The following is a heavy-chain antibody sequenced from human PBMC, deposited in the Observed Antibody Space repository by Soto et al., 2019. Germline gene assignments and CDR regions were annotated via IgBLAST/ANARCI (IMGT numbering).Heavy chain of an antibody. CDR3: ARHGGYVGLDNWFDS. J-gene: IGHJ5*01. CDR1: GFTFTTTW. Sequence: EVQLVQSGAQVKKPGESLQISCNTSGFTFTTTWIGWVRQMPGKGLELMGVIYPGDSDTRYDRSFQGQVTISADKSISTTFLQWSSLTAADTAIYYCARHGGYVGLDNWFDSWGQGTLVTVSS. D-gene: IGHD3-10*02. V-gene: IGHV5-51*01. CDR2: IYPGDSDT.